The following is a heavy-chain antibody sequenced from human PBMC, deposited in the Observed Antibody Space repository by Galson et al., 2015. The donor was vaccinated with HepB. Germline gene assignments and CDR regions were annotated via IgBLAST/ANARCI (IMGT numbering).Heavy chain of an antibody. D-gene: IGHD2-8*01. CDR1: GFTFSNHG. J-gene: IGHJ2*01. CDR3: AKEIMVHAGDWYFDL. V-gene: IGHV3-30*18. Sequence: SLRLSCAASGFTFSNHGIHWVRQAPGKGLEWVAVISSGGGTQYLADSVRGRVTPPRDNPKNTVYLQMNSLGAEDAAVYYCAKEIMVHAGDWYFDLWGRGTLVTVSS. CDR2: ISSGGGTQ.